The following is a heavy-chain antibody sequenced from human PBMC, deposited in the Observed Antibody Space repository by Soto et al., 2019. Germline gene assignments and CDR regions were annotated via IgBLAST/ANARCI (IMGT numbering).Heavy chain of an antibody. V-gene: IGHV3-9*01. J-gene: IGHJ4*02. CDR2: ISWNSGSI. CDR1: GFTFDDYA. Sequence: EVQLVESGGGLVQPGRSLRLSCAASGFTFDDYAMHWVRQAPGKGLEWVSGISWNSGSIGYADSVKGRFTISRDYAKNSLYLQMNSLRAEDTALYYCARLYLAFDYWGQGTLVTVSS. CDR3: ARLYLAFDY.